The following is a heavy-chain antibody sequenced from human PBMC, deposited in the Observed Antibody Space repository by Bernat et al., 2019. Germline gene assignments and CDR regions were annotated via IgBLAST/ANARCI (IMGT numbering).Heavy chain of an antibody. V-gene: IGHV3-11*05. CDR3: ARGTSTSAPYMDV. Sequence: QVQLVESGGGLVKPGGSLRLSCAASGFTFSDYYMTWIRQAPGKGLEWVSYISNTSTYTNYADSVKGRFTMSRDNAKNSLYLQMNSLRAEDTAVYYCARGTSTSAPYMDVWGKGTTVTVSS. CDR1: GFTFSDYY. CDR2: ISNTSTYT. J-gene: IGHJ6*03.